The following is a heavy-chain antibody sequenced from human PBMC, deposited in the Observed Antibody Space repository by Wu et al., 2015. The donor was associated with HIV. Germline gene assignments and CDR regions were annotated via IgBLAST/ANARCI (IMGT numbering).Heavy chain of an antibody. J-gene: IGHJ5*02. CDR3: ARDFYLTTPGLRHNWFGP. V-gene: IGHV1-2*02. CDR1: KYTFTDYH. Sequence: QVQLVQSGAEVKKPGASVKVSCKASKYTFTDYHMHWVRQAPGQGLEWMGWINLNTGDTNYAQKFQGRVTMTRDTSITTAYMEPTRLRSDDTATYYCARDFYLTTPGLRHNWFGPWGQGTLVTVSS. CDR2: INLNTGDT. D-gene: IGHD4/OR15-4a*01.